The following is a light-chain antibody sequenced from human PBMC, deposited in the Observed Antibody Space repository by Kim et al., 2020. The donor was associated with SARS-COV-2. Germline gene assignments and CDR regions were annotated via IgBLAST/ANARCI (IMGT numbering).Light chain of an antibody. CDR1: NLGDKY. CDR2: QDT. Sequence: VGPGQTASIICSGDNLGDKYAYWYQQKPGQSPVLVIYQDTKRPSGIPGRFSGSNSGNTATLTISGTQALDEGDYYCQAWDSSTAVFGGGTKLTVL. J-gene: IGLJ3*02. CDR3: QAWDSSTAV. V-gene: IGLV3-1*01.